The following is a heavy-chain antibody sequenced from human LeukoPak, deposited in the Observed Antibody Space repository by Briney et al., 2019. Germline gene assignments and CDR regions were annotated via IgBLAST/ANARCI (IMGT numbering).Heavy chain of an antibody. Sequence: SETLSLTCTVSGGSISSYYWSWIRQPPGKGLEWIGYIYYSGSTNYNPPLKSRVTISVDTSKNQFSLKLSSVTAADTAVYYCARLPGDAFDIWGQGTMVTVSS. J-gene: IGHJ3*02. CDR3: ARLPGDAFDI. CDR2: IYYSGST. CDR1: GGSISSYY. V-gene: IGHV4-59*08.